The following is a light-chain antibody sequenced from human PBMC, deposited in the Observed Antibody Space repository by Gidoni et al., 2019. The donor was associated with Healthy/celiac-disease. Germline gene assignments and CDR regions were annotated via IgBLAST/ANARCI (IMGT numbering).Light chain of an antibody. Sequence: QSALTQPASVSGSPGQSITISCTGTSSDVCGYNYVSWYQQHPGKAPKLMIYDVSNRPSGVSTRFSGSKSGNTASLTISGLQAEDEADYYCSSYTSSSTPCVFGTGTKVTVL. CDR2: DVS. CDR3: SSYTSSSTPCV. CDR1: SSDVCGYNY. V-gene: IGLV2-14*03. J-gene: IGLJ1*01.